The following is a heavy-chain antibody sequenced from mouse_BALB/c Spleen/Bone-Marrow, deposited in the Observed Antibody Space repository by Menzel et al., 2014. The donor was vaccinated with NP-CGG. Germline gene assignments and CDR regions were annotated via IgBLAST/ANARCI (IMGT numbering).Heavy chain of an antibody. Sequence: QVQLQQSGPGLVAPSQSLSITCTVSGFSLTSYGVHWVRQPPGKGLEWLRVIWAGGSTNYNSALMSRLSISKDNSKGQVFLKMNSLQTDDTAMYYCARGGGNWYFDVWGAGTTVTVSS. CDR2: IWAGGST. CDR1: GFSLTSYG. J-gene: IGHJ1*01. V-gene: IGHV2-9*02. CDR3: ARGGGNWYFDV.